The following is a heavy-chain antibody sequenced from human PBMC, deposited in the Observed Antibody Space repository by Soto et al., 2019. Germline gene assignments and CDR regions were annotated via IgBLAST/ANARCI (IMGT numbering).Heavy chain of an antibody. CDR3: ATDSGGPPLNRFDS. D-gene: IGHD3-16*01. CDR1: GGSLREFGHF. V-gene: IGHV4-31*03. J-gene: IGHJ5*01. CDR2: STYTGFT. Sequence: PSETLSLTCTVSGGSLREFGHFWTWIRQRPGRGLEWIGYSTYTGFTYYSPSLQSRISISVDTSKNQFSLTLNSVTAADTAVYYCATDSGGPPLNRFDSWGHGTLVTVSS.